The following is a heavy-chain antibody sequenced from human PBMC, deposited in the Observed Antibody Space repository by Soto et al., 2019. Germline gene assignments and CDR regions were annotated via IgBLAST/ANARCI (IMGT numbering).Heavy chain of an antibody. Sequence: QVQLVESGGGVVQPGRSLRLSCAASGFTFSSYGMHWVRQAPGKGLEWVAVIWYDGSNKYYADSVKGRFTISRDNSKNTLYLQMNSLRAEDTAVYYCARDRLEVDTAMVTEVDYWGQGTLVTVSS. CDR2: IWYDGSNK. D-gene: IGHD5-18*01. V-gene: IGHV3-33*01. CDR3: ARDRLEVDTAMVTEVDY. J-gene: IGHJ4*02. CDR1: GFTFSSYG.